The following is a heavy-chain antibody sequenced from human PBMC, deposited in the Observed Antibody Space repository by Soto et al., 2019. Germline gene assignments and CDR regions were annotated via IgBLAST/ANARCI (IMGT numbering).Heavy chain of an antibody. CDR3: ARRYSGTEDDNWFDP. D-gene: IGHD1-26*01. CDR2: IYYSGST. V-gene: IGHV4-59*08. J-gene: IGHJ5*02. Sequence: SETLSLTCTVSGGPISSYYWSWNPQPPGKGLEWIGYIYYSGSTNYNPSLKSRVTISVDTSKNQFSLKLSSVTAADTALYYCARRYSGTEDDNWFDPWGQGTLVTVS. CDR1: GGPISSYY.